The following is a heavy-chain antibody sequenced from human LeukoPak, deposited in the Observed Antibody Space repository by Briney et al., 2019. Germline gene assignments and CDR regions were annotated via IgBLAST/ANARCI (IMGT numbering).Heavy chain of an antibody. CDR2: INRSGSI. D-gene: IGHD3-10*01. V-gene: IGHV4-34*01. Sequence: SETLSLTCTVSGGSISSYYWNWIRQPPGKGLEWIGEINRSGSINYSPSLKSRVTISLDTSNSQFSLKLSSVTAADTAVYYCARVRITMVRGANNWFDPWGQGTLVTVSS. CDR1: GGSISSYY. CDR3: ARVRITMVRGANNWFDP. J-gene: IGHJ5*02.